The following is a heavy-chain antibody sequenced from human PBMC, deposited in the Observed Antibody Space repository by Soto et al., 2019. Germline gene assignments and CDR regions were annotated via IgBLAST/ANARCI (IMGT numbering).Heavy chain of an antibody. CDR2: VSAYNGNT. CDR1: GYTFTSYG. CDR3: ARGGIRYFAPHLDY. V-gene: IGHV1-18*01. D-gene: IGHD3-9*01. Sequence: ASVKASCKASGYTFTSYGISWVRQAPGQGLEWMGWVSAYNGNTNYAQKLQGRVTMTTDTSTSTAYMELRSLRSDDTAVYYCARGGIRYFAPHLDYWGQGTLVTVSS. J-gene: IGHJ4*02.